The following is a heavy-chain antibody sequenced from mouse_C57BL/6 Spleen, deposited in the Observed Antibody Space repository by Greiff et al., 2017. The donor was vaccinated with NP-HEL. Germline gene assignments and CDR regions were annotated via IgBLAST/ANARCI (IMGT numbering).Heavy chain of an antibody. V-gene: IGHV2-3*01. CDR3: AKTGTMGYFEV. D-gene: IGHD4-1*01. CDR2: IWGDGGT. Sequence: VKLVESGPGLVAPSPSLSITCTVSGFSLTSYGVSWVRQPPGKGLEWLGVIWGDGGTTYHSALISRLSISKDNSKSQVFINLNSLQTDDTATYYCAKTGTMGYFEVWGTGTTVTVSS. CDR1: GFSLTSYG. J-gene: IGHJ1*03.